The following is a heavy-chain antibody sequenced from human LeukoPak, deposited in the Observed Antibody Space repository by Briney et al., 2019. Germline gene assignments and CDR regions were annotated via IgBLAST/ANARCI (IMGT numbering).Heavy chain of an antibody. J-gene: IGHJ4*02. V-gene: IGHV4-59*01. CDR2: IYYSGST. Sequence: SETLSLTCTVSGGSISSYCWSWIRQPPGKGLEWIGYIYYSGSTNYNPSLKSRVTISVDTSKNQFSLKLSSVTAADTAVYYCARGRAPENWGQGTLVTVSS. CDR3: ARGRAPEN. CDR1: GGSISSYC.